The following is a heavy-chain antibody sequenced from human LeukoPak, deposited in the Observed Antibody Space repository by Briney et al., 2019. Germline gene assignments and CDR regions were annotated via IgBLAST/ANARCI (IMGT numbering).Heavy chain of an antibody. V-gene: IGHV5-51*01. J-gene: IGHJ4*02. Sequence: GESLKISCQGFGYSFTDYWIGWVRQMPGKGLEWVGLIYPGESDIRYSPSFQGQVTISADKSISTSYLQWSSLKAPDTAMYYCARLTVRGDYFDYWGQGTLVTVSS. CDR2: IYPGESDI. CDR1: GYSFTDYW. CDR3: ARLTVRGDYFDY. D-gene: IGHD1-14*01.